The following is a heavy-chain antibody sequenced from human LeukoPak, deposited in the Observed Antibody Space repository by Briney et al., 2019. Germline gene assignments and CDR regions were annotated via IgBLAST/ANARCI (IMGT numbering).Heavy chain of an antibody. Sequence: GGSLRLSCVAYGFPFSSYWMTWVRQAPGKGLEWVSAISGSGGSTYYADSVKGRFTISRDNSKNTLYLQMNSLRAEDTAVYYCAKDLDGYNPTDFDYWGQGTLVTVSS. CDR2: ISGSGGST. D-gene: IGHD5-24*01. CDR3: AKDLDGYNPTDFDY. V-gene: IGHV3-23*01. J-gene: IGHJ4*02. CDR1: GFPFSSYW.